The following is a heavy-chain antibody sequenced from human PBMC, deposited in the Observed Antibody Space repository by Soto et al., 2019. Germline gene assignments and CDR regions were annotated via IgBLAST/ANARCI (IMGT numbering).Heavy chain of an antibody. Sequence: PSETLSLTCTVSGGSISSGNYYWSWIRHHPGKGLEWIGYIYYTGTTYYSPSLESRVAISVDTSQNQFSLKLGAVTAADTAVYFCARGPISRCVGRRCDAWFDPWGQGTLVTVSS. D-gene: IGHD2-15*01. CDR3: ARGPISRCVGRRCDAWFDP. CDR2: IYYTGTT. J-gene: IGHJ5*02. V-gene: IGHV4-31*03. CDR1: GGSISSGNYY.